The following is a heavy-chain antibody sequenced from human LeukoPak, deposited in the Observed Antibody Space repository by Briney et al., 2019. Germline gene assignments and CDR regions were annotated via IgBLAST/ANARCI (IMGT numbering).Heavy chain of an antibody. CDR3: ARESPSTFYFDY. CDR2: IKVYGDTT. CDR1: GNTFTSFH. J-gene: IGHJ4*02. D-gene: IGHD1-1*01. Sequence: ASVKVSCKASGNTFTSFHIHWVRQAPGQGLEYMGIIKVYGDTTIYAQRFQGRIAMTRDTSTSTVYMELSSLNSEDTAVYYCARESPSTFYFDYWGQGTLVTVSS. V-gene: IGHV1-46*01.